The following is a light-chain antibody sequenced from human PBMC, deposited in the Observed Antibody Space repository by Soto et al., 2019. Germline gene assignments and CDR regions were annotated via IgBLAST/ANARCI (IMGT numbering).Light chain of an antibody. CDR3: SSYAGSDNYVI. CDR2: EVT. V-gene: IGLV2-8*01. Sequence: QSALTQPPSASGSPGQSVTISCTGTSSDVGTYNYVSWFQQHPGKAPKLMIYEVTKRPSGVPDRFSGSKSGNTASLTVSGLQADDEADYYCSSYAGSDNYVIFGGGTKVTVL. J-gene: IGLJ2*01. CDR1: SSDVGTYNY.